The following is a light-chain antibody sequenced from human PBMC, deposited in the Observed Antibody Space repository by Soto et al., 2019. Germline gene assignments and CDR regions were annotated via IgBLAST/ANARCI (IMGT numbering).Light chain of an antibody. Sequence: VVMTQSPLSLPVTLGQPASVSCRSSQSLLYSDGKTFLTWFHQRPGQAPRRLIYEVSNRDSGVPDIFSGSGSGTDFTLKISRVEAEDVGLYYCMQGTHWPLTFGGGTKVEI. CDR3: MQGTHWPLT. CDR1: QSLLYSDGKTF. V-gene: IGKV2-30*01. CDR2: EVS. J-gene: IGKJ4*01.